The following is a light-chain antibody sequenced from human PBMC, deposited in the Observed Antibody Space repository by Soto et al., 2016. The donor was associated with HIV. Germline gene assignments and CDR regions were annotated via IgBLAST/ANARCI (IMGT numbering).Light chain of an antibody. Sequence: DIQMTQSPSTLSASVGDRVTITCRASQSINSWLAWYQQKAGKAPKLLIYKASSLESGVPSRFSGSGSGTEFTLTISSLQPEDFAAYYCLQHNSYPRAFGGGTKVEIK. CDR2: KAS. CDR1: QSINSW. J-gene: IGKJ4*01. CDR3: LQHNSYPRA. V-gene: IGKV1-5*03.